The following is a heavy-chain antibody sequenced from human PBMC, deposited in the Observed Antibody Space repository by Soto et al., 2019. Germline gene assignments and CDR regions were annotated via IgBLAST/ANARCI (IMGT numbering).Heavy chain of an antibody. J-gene: IGHJ4*02. Sequence: SETLSLTCTVSGGSISSSSYYWGWIRQPPGKGLEWIGSIYYSGSTYYNPSLKSRVTISVDTSKNQFSLKLSSVTAADTAVYYCARVRATTYYYGSGSYYNLDYWGQGTLVTVSS. CDR1: GGSISSSSYY. CDR2: IYYSGST. V-gene: IGHV4-39*07. D-gene: IGHD3-10*01. CDR3: ARVRATTYYYGSGSYYNLDY.